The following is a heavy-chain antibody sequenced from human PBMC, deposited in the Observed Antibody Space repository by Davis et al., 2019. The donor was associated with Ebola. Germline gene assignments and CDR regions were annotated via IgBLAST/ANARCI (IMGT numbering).Heavy chain of an antibody. CDR1: GLSLSSLG. Sequence: LSLTCAASGLSLSSLGMSWVRQAPGKGLEWVATIKKDGVQKYYVGSVKGRFIISRDNAKNSLYLQMNSLRDEDTAVYYCAKLVSGYWGQGTLVTVSS. CDR2: IKKDGVQK. CDR3: AKLVSGY. V-gene: IGHV3-7*03. J-gene: IGHJ4*02. D-gene: IGHD3-22*01.